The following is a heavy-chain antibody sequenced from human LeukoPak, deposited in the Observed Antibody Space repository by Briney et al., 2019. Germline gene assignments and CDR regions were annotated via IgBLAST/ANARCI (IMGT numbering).Heavy chain of an antibody. J-gene: IGHJ1*01. CDR3: ARGLSGYSSSWGH. CDR2: INHSGST. Sequence: SETLSLTCAVYGGSFSGYYWSWIRQPPGKGLEWIGEINHSGSTNYNPSLKSRVTISVDTSKNQFSLKLSSVTAAHTAVYYCARGLSGYSSSWGHWGQGTLVTVSS. V-gene: IGHV4-34*01. CDR1: GGSFSGYY. D-gene: IGHD6-13*01.